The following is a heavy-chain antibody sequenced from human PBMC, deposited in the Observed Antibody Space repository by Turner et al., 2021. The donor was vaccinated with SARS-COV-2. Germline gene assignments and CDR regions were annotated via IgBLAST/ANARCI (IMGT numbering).Heavy chain of an antibody. CDR3: ARDSDSSGLLPHFDY. D-gene: IGHD3-22*01. V-gene: IGHV3-33*01. CDR1: GFTFSSYG. Sequence: QVQLVGSGGGVVQPGRSLRLSCAASGFTFSSYGMHWVRQAPGKGLEWVAVIWYDGSNKYYADSVKGRLTISRDNSKNTLYLQMNSLRAEDTAVYYCARDSDSSGLLPHFDYWGQGTLVTVSS. J-gene: IGHJ4*02. CDR2: IWYDGSNK.